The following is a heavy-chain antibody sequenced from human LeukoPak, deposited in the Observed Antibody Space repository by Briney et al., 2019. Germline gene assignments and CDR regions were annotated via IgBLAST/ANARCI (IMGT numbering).Heavy chain of an antibody. J-gene: IGHJ4*02. CDR2: ISWNSGSI. CDR1: GFTFDDYA. D-gene: IGHD2-15*01. V-gene: IGHV3-9*01. Sequence: PGGSLRLSCAASGFTFDDYAMHCVRQAPGKGLEWVSGISWNSGSIGYADSVKGRFTISRDNAKNSLYLQMNSLRAEDTALYYCAKASCSGGSCYFDYWGQGTLVTVSS. CDR3: AKASCSGGSCYFDY.